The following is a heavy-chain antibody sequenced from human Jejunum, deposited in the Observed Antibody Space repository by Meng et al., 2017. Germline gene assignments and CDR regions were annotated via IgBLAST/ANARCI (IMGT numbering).Heavy chain of an antibody. CDR3: ARNSGSNYVGLGQDY. CDR1: GFTFSTYW. V-gene: IGHV3-74*01. J-gene: IGHJ4*02. CDR2: INGDGSTT. D-gene: IGHD1-26*01. Sequence: GESLKISCAASGFTFSTYWMHWVRQVPGKGLLWVSRINGDGSTTTYADSVKGRFTISRDNAKNTVYLQMNSLRVEDTAVYYCARNSGSNYVGLGQDYWGQGTLVTVSS.